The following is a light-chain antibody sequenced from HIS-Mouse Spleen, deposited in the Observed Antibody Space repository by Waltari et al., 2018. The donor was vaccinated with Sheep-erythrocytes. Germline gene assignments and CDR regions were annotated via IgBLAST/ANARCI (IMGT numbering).Light chain of an antibody. CDR3: QQSYSTPQFT. V-gene: IGKV1-39*01. Sequence: DIQMTQSPSSLSASVGDRVTITCRASQSISSYLTCYQQKPGKAPKLLIYAASSLQSGVPSRFSGSGSGTDFTLTISSLQPEDFATYYCQQSYSTPQFTFGPETKVDVK. J-gene: IGKJ3*01. CDR1: QSISSY. CDR2: AAS.